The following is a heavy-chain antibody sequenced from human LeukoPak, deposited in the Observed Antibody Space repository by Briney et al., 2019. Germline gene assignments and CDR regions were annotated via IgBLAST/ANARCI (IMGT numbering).Heavy chain of an antibody. CDR3: ASQVSRFDGAFDI. V-gene: IGHV4-59*12. CDR1: GGSISSYY. Sequence: SETLSLTCTVSGGSISSYYWSWIRQPPGKGLEWIGYIYYSGSTYYNPSLKSRVTISVDTSKNQFSLKLSSVTAADTAVYYCASQVSRFDGAFDIWGQGTMVTVSS. J-gene: IGHJ3*02. D-gene: IGHD3-3*01. CDR2: IYYSGST.